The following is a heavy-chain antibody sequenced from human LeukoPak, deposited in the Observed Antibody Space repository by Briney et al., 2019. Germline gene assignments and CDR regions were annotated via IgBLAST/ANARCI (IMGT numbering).Heavy chain of an antibody. D-gene: IGHD5-12*01. CDR3: ARGGLIVATIVSAFDI. J-gene: IGHJ3*02. CDR2: INPNSGDT. CDR1: GYTLSDYY. V-gene: IGHV1-2*02. Sequence: ASVKVSCKASGYTLSDYYMHWVRQAPGQGLEWMGWINPNSGDTDYAQKFQGRVTTTRDTSISTASMELSRLTSDDTAVYYCARGGLIVATIVSAFDIWGQGTMVTVSS.